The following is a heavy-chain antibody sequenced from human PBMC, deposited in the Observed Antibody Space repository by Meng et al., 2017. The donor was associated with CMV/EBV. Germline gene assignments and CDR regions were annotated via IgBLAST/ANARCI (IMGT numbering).Heavy chain of an antibody. CDR1: GFTFSSYG. J-gene: IGHJ6*02. Sequence: GSLRLSCAASGFTFSSYGMHRVRQAPGKGLEWVAFIRYDGSNKYYADSVKGRFTISRDNSKNTLYLQMNSLRAEDTAVYYCAKDHQVVVPAAALLYYYYYGMDVWGQGTTVTVSS. D-gene: IGHD2-2*01. V-gene: IGHV3-30*02. CDR3: AKDHQVVVPAAALLYYYYYGMDV. CDR2: IRYDGSNK.